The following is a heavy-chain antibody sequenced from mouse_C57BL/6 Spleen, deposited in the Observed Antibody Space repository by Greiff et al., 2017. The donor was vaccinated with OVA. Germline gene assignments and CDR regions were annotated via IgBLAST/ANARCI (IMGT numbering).Heavy chain of an antibody. J-gene: IGHJ3*01. V-gene: IGHV5-6*01. Sequence: VHLVESGGDLVKPGGSLKLSCAASGFTFSSYGMSWVRQTPDKRLEWVATISSGGSYTYYPDSVKGRFTISRDNAKTPLYLQMSSLKSEDTAMYYCARHEGDSSGYGAWSAYWGQGTLVAVSA. CDR2: ISSGGSYT. CDR3: ARHEGDSSGYGAWSAY. CDR1: GFTFSSYG. D-gene: IGHD3-2*02.